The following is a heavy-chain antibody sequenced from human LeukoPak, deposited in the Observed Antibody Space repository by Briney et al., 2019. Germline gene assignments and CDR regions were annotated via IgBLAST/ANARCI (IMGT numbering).Heavy chain of an antibody. V-gene: IGHV3-30*02. CDR1: KFSFSSYG. CDR3: AKSNAVFSSRSVSANY. Sequence: GGSLRLSCAASKFSFSSYGMHWVRQAPGKGLEWVTFIQFDGSKKYYADSVKGRFTISRDNSKSTLYLLMNSLRAEDTAVYYCAKSNAVFSSRSVSANYWGQGTLVTVSS. J-gene: IGHJ4*02. CDR2: IQFDGSKK. D-gene: IGHD5/OR15-5a*01.